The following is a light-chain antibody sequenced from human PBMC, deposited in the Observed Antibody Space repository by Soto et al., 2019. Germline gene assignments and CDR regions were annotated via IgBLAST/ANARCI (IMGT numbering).Light chain of an antibody. CDR2: GNS. CDR3: QSYDSTLSGSG. J-gene: IGLJ3*02. V-gene: IGLV1-40*01. Sequence: QSVLTQPPSVSGAPGQRVTISCTGSSSNIGAGYDVHWYQQVPGTAPKLLIYGNSNRPSGVPDRFSGSKSGTSASLAITGLQAEDEADYYCQSYDSTLSGSGFGGGTKVTVL. CDR1: SSNIGAGYD.